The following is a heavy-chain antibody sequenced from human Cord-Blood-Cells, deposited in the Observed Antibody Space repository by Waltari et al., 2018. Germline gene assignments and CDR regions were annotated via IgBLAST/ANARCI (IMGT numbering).Heavy chain of an antibody. CDR1: GYTFTGYY. V-gene: IGHV1-2*02. Sequence: GAEVKKPGASVKVSCKASGYTFTGYYMHWVRQAPGQGLEWMGWINPNSGGTNYAQKFKGRVTMTRDTSISTAYMELSRLRSDDTAVYYCARDSSYDFWSGDAFDIWGQGTMVTVSS. CDR2: INPNSGGT. D-gene: IGHD3-3*01. J-gene: IGHJ3*02. CDR3: ARDSSYDFWSGDAFDI.